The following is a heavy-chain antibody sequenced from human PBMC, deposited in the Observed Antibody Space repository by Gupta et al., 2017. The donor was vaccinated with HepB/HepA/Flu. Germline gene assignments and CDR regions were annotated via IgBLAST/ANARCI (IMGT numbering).Heavy chain of an antibody. CDR1: GYRYTTYD. D-gene: IGHD3-16*01. CDR2: MNPNNGNS. Sequence: QGQLVQSGAELKRPGASVKVSCKASGYRYTTYDINWVRQAPGQGLEWVGWMNPNNGNSDYDQIVQSRVIMTTDISTTTASMKISGLRPEDTAVYYCARGFPETYNYDDYGVGGGGKGTTVTVSS. V-gene: IGHV1-8*01. CDR3: ARGFPETYNYDDYGVGG. J-gene: IGHJ6*04.